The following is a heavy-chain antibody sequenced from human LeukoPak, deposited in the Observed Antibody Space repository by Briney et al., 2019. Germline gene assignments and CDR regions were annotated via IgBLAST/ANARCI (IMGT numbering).Heavy chain of an antibody. V-gene: IGHV3-15*01. D-gene: IGHD3-22*01. CDR2: IYSKTDGRTT. Sequence: PGGSPRLSCAPPGFSFSVAWMKCVRDAPGKGREWVWRIYSKTDGRTTQYAAPVNGRFTISRDDSKNTLYLQMHSPETEDTALYYCARGSNRYDSSDFDCWGQGSLVTVSS. CDR1: GFSFSVAW. CDR3: ARGSNRYDSSDFDC. J-gene: IGHJ4*02.